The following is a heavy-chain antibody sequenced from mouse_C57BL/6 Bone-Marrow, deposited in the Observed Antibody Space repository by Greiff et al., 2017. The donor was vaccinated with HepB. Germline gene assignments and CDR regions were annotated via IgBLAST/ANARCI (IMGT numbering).Heavy chain of an antibody. J-gene: IGHJ4*01. D-gene: IGHD2-3*01. CDR1: GFTFSDYY. CDR3: ARDYDPPDAMDY. Sequence: EVKLVESEGGLVQPGSSMKLSCTASGFTFSDYYMAWVRQVPEKGLEWVANINYDGSSTYYLDSLKSRFIISRDNAKNILYLQMSSLKSEDTATYYCARDYDPPDAMDYWGQGTSVTVSS. V-gene: IGHV5-16*01. CDR2: INYDGSST.